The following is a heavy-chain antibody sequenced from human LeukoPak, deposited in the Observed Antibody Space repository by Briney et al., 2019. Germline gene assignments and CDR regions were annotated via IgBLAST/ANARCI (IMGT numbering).Heavy chain of an antibody. Sequence: GGSLRLSCAASGFTFSSYDMHWVRHATGKGLEWVSAIGTAGDTYYPGSVKGRFTISRENAKDSLYLQMNSLRAGDTAVYYYARGRSGGSYYGSAAFDIWGQGTMVTVSS. D-gene: IGHD1-26*01. CDR1: GFTFSSYD. CDR2: IGTAGDT. J-gene: IGHJ3*02. V-gene: IGHV3-13*01. CDR3: ARGRSGGSYYGSAAFDI.